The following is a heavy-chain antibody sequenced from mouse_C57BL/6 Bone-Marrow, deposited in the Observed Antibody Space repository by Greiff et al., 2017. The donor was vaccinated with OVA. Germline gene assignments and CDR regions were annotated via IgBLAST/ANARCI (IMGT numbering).Heavy chain of an antibody. CDR1: GYTFTSYW. CDR3: ASTVNYYGSSGLYFDV. J-gene: IGHJ1*03. CDR2: IYPGSGST. V-gene: IGHV1-55*01. D-gene: IGHD1-1*01. Sequence: VQLQQSGAELVKPGASVKMSCKASGYTFTSYWITWVKQRPGQGLEWIGDIYPGSGSTNYNEKFKGKATLTVDTSSSTAYMQLSSLTSEDSAVSSCASTVNYYGSSGLYFDVWGTGTTVTVSS.